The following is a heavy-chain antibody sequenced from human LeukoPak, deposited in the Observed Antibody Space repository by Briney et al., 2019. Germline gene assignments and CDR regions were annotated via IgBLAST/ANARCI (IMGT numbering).Heavy chain of an antibody. CDR2: IYSGGST. CDR3: AKDLLPLTRDY. CDR1: GFTVSGNY. D-gene: IGHD7-27*01. Sequence: GGSLRLSCAASGFTVSGNYMSWVRQAPGKGLEWVSVIYSGGSTYYADSVKGRFTISRDNSKNTLYLQMNSLRAEDTAVYYCAKDLLPLTRDYWGQGTLVTVSS. J-gene: IGHJ4*02. V-gene: IGHV3-53*01.